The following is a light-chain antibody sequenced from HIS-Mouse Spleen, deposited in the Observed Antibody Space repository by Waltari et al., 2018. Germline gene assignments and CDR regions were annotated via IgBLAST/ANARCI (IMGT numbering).Light chain of an antibody. CDR1: SSNIGSNY. CDR3: AAWDDSLSGPV. CDR2: RNK. Sequence: QSVLTQPPSASGTPGQRVTISCSGSSSNIGSNYVYWYQQLPGTAPKLLIYRNKQRPSGVPDRCSGSKSGHSASLAISGLRSEDEADYYCAAWDDSLSGPVFGGGTKLTVL. V-gene: IGLV1-47*01. J-gene: IGLJ3*02.